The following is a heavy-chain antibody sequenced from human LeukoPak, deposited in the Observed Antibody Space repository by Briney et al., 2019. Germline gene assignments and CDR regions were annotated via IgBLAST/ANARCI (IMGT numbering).Heavy chain of an antibody. D-gene: IGHD3-22*01. V-gene: IGHV3-43*02. Sequence: GGSVRLSCAASGFTFDDYAMHWARQAPGKGLEWVSLISGDGGSTYYADSVKGRFTISRDNSKNSLYLQMNSLRTEDTALYYCAKVLGYYDSSGYYQEGGFDYWGHGTVATVSS. CDR1: GFTFDDYA. CDR3: AKVLGYYDSSGYYQEGGFDY. J-gene: IGHJ4*01. CDR2: ISGDGGST.